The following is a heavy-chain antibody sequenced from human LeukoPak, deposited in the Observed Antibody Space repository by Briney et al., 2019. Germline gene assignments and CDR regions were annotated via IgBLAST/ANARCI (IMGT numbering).Heavy chain of an antibody. CDR2: IYYSGST. J-gene: IGHJ3*01. V-gene: IGHV4-59*08. CDR1: GVSINNRH. D-gene: IGHD6-13*01. Sequence: SETLSLTCTVSGVSINNRHWSWIRQSPGKGLEWIGYIYYSGSTNYNTSLKSRVTISVDTSKSQFSLKLNSVTAADTAMYYCARHAAAADAFDLWGQGAMVTVSS. CDR3: ARHAAAADAFDL.